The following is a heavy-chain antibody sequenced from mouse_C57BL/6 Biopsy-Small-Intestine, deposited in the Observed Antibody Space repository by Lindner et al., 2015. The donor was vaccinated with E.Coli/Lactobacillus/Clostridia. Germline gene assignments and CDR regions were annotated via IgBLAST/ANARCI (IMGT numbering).Heavy chain of an antibody. CDR3: ARFMIRGEDYAMDV. CDR1: GYTFTTYG. J-gene: IGHJ1*01. CDR2: ISTYNGDT. Sequence: SVKVSCKASGYTFTTYGISWVRQAPGQGLEWMAWISTYNGDTNYAQNFQGRVTMTTDTSTTTAYMELRSLGSADTAVYYCARFMIRGEDYAMDVWGQGTTVSVSP. D-gene: IGHD2-4*01. V-gene: IGHV1-20*02.